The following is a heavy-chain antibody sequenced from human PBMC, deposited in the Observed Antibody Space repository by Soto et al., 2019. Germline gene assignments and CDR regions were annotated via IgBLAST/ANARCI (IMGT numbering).Heavy chain of an antibody. J-gene: IGHJ5*02. CDR2: ISAYNGNT. Sequence: ASVKVSCKASGYTFTSYGISWVRQAPGQGLEWMGWISAYNGNTNYAQKLQGRVTMTTDTSTSTAYMELRSLRSDDTAVYYCARDGVIAVARVGNWFDPWGQGTLVTVSS. CDR3: ARDGVIAVARVGNWFDP. CDR1: GYTFTSYG. D-gene: IGHD6-19*01. V-gene: IGHV1-18*01.